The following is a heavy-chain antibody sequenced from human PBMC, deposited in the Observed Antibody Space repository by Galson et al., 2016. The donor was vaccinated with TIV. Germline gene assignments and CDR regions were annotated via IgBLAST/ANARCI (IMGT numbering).Heavy chain of an antibody. CDR3: ARSRLGRAVNIFGVVVVAGWFDP. CDR2: INPKTFNT. Sequence: SVKVSCKASGYTFTNYNINWVRQAPGKGLEWMGWINPKTFNTGSVQKFRGRLTMTRDTSISTAYMELSSLKSEDTAVYYCARSRLGRAVNIFGVVVVAGWFDPWGQGTLVSVSS. J-gene: IGHJ5*02. V-gene: IGHV1-8*01. CDR1: GYTFTNYN. D-gene: IGHD3-3*02.